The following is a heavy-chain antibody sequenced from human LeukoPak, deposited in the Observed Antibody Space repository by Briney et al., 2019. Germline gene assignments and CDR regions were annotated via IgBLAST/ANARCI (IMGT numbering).Heavy chain of an antibody. CDR3: AKEETMSTVTTYCDY. CDR2: ISGSGGST. CDR1: GFTFSSYA. Sequence: SGGSLRLSCAASGFTFSSYAMSWVRQAPGKGLEWVSAISGSGGSTYYADSVKGRFTISRDNSKNTLYLQMNSLRAEDTAAYYCAKEETMSTVTTYCDYWGQGTLVTVSS. V-gene: IGHV3-23*01. J-gene: IGHJ4*02. D-gene: IGHD4-17*01.